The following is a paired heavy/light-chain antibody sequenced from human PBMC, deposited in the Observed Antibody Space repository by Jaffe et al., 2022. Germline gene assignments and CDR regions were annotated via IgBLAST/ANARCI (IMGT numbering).Light chain of an antibody. CDR2: SNN. J-gene: IGLJ1*01. CDR3: AAWDDSLNGLYV. V-gene: IGLV1-44*01. Sequence: QSVLTQPPSASGTPGQRVTISCSGSSSNIGSNTVNWYQQLPGTAPKLLIYSNNQRPSGVPDRFSGSKSGTSASLAISGLQSEDEADYYCAAWDDSLNGLYVFGTGTKVTVL. CDR1: SSNIGSNT.
Heavy chain of an antibody. CDR1: GYSISSGYY. V-gene: IGHV4-38-2*01. D-gene: IGHD3-9*01. CDR3: ARRNPFDWLLYGDRYFDY. Sequence: QVQLQESGPGLVKPSETLSLTCAVSGYSISSGYYWGWIRQPPGKGLEWIGSIYHSGSTYYNPSLKSRVTISVDTSKNQFSLKLSSVTAADTAVYYCARRNPFDWLLYGDRYFDYWGQGTLVTVSS. CDR2: IYHSGST. J-gene: IGHJ4*02.